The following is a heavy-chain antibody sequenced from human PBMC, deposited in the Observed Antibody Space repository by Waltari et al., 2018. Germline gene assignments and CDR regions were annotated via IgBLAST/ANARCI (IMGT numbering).Heavy chain of an antibody. D-gene: IGHD2-2*01. CDR3: ARDPVVPKADNWFDP. CDR2: IGTDGSST. CDR1: GFTFSSYW. J-gene: IGHJ5*02. Sequence: QVVESGGGLVQPGGSLRLSCAASGFTFSSYWMHWVRQAPGKGLVWRSRIGTDGSSTNYADAVKGRFTISRDNAKNTLYLQMNSLRAEDTAVYYCARDPVVPKADNWFDPWGQGTLVTVSS. V-gene: IGHV3-74*01.